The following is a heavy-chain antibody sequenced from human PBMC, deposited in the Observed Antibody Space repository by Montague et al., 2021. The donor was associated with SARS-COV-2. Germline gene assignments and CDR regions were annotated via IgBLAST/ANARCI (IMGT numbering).Heavy chain of an antibody. V-gene: IGHV3-21*01. D-gene: IGHD6-19*01. J-gene: IGHJ4*02. CDR2: IGGSSSFR. CDR1: GFTFSAYA. Sequence: SLRLSCAASGFTFSAYAMNWVRQAPGKGLEWVSSIGGSSSFRAYTDSVKSRFTITRDNANNSLLLQMDSLRAEDTTVDYCARGSRGWHDRIDYWGQGSLVTVSS. CDR3: ARGSRGWHDRIDY.